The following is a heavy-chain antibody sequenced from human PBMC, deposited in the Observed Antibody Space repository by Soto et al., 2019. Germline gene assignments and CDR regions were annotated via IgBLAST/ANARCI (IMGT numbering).Heavy chain of an antibody. CDR2: ISHKSSAI. Sequence: GGSLRLSCAASGFTFSNYAMNWVHQAPGKGLEWVSYISHKSSAIYHADSVKGRFTISRDNAKNSLYLQMNSLRDEDTAVYYCAWVTYSSTTLTIMDYWGQGTLVTVCS. V-gene: IGHV3-48*02. D-gene: IGHD4-17*01. J-gene: IGHJ4*02. CDR3: AWVTYSSTTLTIMDY. CDR1: GFTFSNYA.